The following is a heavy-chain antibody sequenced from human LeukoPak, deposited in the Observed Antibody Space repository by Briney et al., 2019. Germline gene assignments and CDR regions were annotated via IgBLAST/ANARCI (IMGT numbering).Heavy chain of an antibody. Sequence: GPSVKVSCKASRYTFTSYGISWVRQAPGQGLEWMGWISAYNGNTNYAQKLQGRVTMTTDTSTSTAYMELRSLRSDDTAVYYCARDSGNCSGGSCYYPSSHSNFDYWGQGTLVSVSS. D-gene: IGHD2-15*01. J-gene: IGHJ4*02. CDR3: ARDSGNCSGGSCYYPSSHSNFDY. CDR2: ISAYNGNT. V-gene: IGHV1-18*01. CDR1: RYTFTSYG.